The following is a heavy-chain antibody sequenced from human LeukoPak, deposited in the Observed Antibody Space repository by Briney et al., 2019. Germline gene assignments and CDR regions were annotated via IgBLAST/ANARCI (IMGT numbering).Heavy chain of an antibody. D-gene: IGHD5-24*01. CDR3: AKDMDVSIYGYNFDY. CDR2: ISGSGGST. J-gene: IGHJ4*02. Sequence: GGSLRLSCAASGFTFSSYAMSWVRQAPGTGLEWVSVISGSGGSTVHADSVKGRFTISRDNSKNTLYLQMNSLRAEDTAVYYCAKDMDVSIYGYNFDYWGQGTLVTISS. CDR1: GFTFSSYA. V-gene: IGHV3-23*01.